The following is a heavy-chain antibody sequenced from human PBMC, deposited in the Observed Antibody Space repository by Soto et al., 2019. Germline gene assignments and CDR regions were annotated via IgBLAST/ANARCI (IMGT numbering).Heavy chain of an antibody. J-gene: IGHJ6*02. V-gene: IGHV3-53*01. CDR2: VYTGGST. CDR1: GFAVRSSY. CDR3: AREAYGDFNGLDV. Sequence: GGSLRLSCAASGFAVRSSYMSWVRQTPGRGLEWVSVVYTGGSTYYADFVKGRFTDSRDISKDTVWLHMSSLRPEDTAVYYCAREAYGDFNGLDVWGQGTTVTVSS. D-gene: IGHD4-17*01.